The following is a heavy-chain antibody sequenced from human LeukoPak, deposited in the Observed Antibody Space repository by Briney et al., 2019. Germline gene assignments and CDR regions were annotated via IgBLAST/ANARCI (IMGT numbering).Heavy chain of an antibody. D-gene: IGHD2-15*01. Sequence: GGSLRLSCAASGFTFSSYGMHWVRQAPGKGLEWVTFIRYDGSNKYYADSVKGRFTISRDNSKNTLYLQMNGLRAEDTAVYYCAKDYQHCSGGSCRGYFDYWGQGTLVTVSS. J-gene: IGHJ4*02. CDR2: IRYDGSNK. CDR3: AKDYQHCSGGSCRGYFDY. V-gene: IGHV3-30*02. CDR1: GFTFSSYG.